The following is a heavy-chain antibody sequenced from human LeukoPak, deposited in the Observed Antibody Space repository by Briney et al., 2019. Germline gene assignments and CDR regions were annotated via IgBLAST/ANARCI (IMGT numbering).Heavy chain of an antibody. D-gene: IGHD6-13*01. Sequence: GASVKVSCKASGYTFTGYYMHWVRQAPGQGLEWMGWINPNSGGTNYAQKFQGRVTMTRDTSISTAYMGLSRLRSDDTAVYYCAREIAAAGPWFDPWGQGTLVTVSS. CDR2: INPNSGGT. V-gene: IGHV1-2*02. J-gene: IGHJ5*02. CDR3: AREIAAAGPWFDP. CDR1: GYTFTGYY.